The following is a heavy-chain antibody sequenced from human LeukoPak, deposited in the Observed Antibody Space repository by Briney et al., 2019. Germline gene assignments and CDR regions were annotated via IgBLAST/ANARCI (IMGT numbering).Heavy chain of an antibody. Sequence: GGSLMFSCAASGFIFRNHWMLWVRHTPGKGLVWVSRISSDGSSTTYADSVKGRFTISRDNAKNTLYLQMNNLRAEDTAMYYCARDQRVTGRPDIDYWGQGTLVIVSS. D-gene: IGHD6-6*01. J-gene: IGHJ4*02. CDR3: ARDQRVTGRPDIDY. CDR2: ISSDGSST. V-gene: IGHV3-74*03. CDR1: GFIFRNHW.